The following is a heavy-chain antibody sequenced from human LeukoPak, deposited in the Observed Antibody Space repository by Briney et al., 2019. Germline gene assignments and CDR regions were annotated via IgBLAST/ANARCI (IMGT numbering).Heavy chain of an antibody. Sequence: GGSLRLSCAASGFTFSSYSMNWVRQAPGKGLEWVAVISYDGSNKYYADSVKGRFTISRDNSENTLYLQMNSLRAEDTAVYYCAKEYDFWSGYQSLDYWGQGTLVTVSS. D-gene: IGHD3-3*01. CDR2: ISYDGSNK. CDR3: AKEYDFWSGYQSLDY. J-gene: IGHJ4*02. V-gene: IGHV3-30*18. CDR1: GFTFSSYS.